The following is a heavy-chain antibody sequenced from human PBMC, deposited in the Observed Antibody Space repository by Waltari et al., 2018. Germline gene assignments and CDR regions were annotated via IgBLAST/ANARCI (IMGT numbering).Heavy chain of an antibody. Sequence: QVQLQQWGAGLLKPSETLSLTCAVSGGSFRGYYWRWIRQPPGQGLVWIREIKHSGSTNYTPSLKSRVTISVDTSKNQFSLKLSSVTAADTAVYYCARDRYCSSTSCYDWFAYYYYGMDVWGQGTTVTVSS. V-gene: IGHV4-34*01. CDR1: GGSFRGYY. J-gene: IGHJ6*02. CDR3: ARDRYCSSTSCYDWFAYYYYGMDV. D-gene: IGHD2-2*01. CDR2: IKHSGST.